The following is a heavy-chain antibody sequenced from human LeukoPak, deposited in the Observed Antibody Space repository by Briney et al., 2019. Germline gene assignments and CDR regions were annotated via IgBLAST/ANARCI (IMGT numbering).Heavy chain of an antibody. V-gene: IGHV1-69*04. Sequence: SVKVSFKASGGTFSTYAINWVRHAPGQGLEWMGRIIPIIGTTNYSQKFQGRVTITADKSTSTAYMELSSLKSEDTAVYYCARRSLDGFDIWGEGAMVTVSS. CDR2: IIPIIGTT. J-gene: IGHJ3*02. CDR1: GGTFSTYA. CDR3: ARRSLDGFDI.